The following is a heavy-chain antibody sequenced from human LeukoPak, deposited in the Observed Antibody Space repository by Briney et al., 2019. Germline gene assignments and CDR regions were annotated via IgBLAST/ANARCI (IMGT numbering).Heavy chain of an antibody. CDR3: SRGSGWLTVY. D-gene: IGHD6-19*01. CDR2: ISGGTT. Sequence: GRSLRLSCTASGFTFGDYLMSWFRQAPGKGLEWIGFISGGTTEYAASVKGRFTISRDDSTSIAYLQMNSLTTEDTAVYYCSRGSGWLTVYWGQGTLVTVSS. J-gene: IGHJ4*02. V-gene: IGHV3-49*03. CDR1: GFTFGDYL.